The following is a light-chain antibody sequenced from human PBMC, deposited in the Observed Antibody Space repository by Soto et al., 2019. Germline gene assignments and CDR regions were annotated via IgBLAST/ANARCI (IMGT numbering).Light chain of an antibody. CDR2: DNA. CDR1: SSNIGNNY. J-gene: IGLJ2*01. Sequence: QSVLTQPPSVSAAPGQKVTISCSGSSSNIGNNYVSWYQHLPGAAPKLLIYDNAKRPSGIPDRFSGSKSGTSATLDITGLQTGDEADYYCGTWDNSLSSGVFGGGTKLTVL. V-gene: IGLV1-51*01. CDR3: GTWDNSLSSGV.